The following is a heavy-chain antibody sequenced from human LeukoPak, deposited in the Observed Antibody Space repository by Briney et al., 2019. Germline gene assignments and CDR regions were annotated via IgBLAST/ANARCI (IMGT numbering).Heavy chain of an antibody. V-gene: IGHV3-23*01. CDR1: GFTFRDYA. D-gene: IGHD3-10*01. J-gene: IGHJ4*02. Sequence: GGSLRLSCAASGFTFRDYAMTWVRQAPGKGLEWVSGISGSGARTYYADSVKGRFTISRDNSKNRMYLQMNSLRAEDTAVYHCAKGGFGFGELKFDYWGQGTLVTVSS. CDR3: AKGGFGFGELKFDY. CDR2: ISGSGART.